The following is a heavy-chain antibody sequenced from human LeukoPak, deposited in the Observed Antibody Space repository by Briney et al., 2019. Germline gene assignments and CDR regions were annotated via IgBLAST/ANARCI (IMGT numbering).Heavy chain of an antibody. CDR2: INTNTGNP. CDR3: ARAYCSGGSCPTFIDY. J-gene: IGHJ4*02. V-gene: IGHV7-4-1*02. D-gene: IGHD2-15*01. CDR1: GYTFTSYA. Sequence: GASVKVSCKASGYTFTSYAMNWVRQAPGQGLEWMGWINTNTGNPTYAQGFTGRFVFSLDTSVNTAYLQISSLKAEDTAVYYCARAYCSGGSCPTFIDYWGRGTLVTVSS.